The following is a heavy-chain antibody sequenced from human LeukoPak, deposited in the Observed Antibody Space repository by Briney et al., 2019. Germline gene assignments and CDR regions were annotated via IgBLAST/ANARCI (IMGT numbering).Heavy chain of an antibody. Sequence: GGSLRLSCAASGFTFSSYAMHWVRQAPGKGLEWVAVISYDGSNKYYADSVKGRFTISRDNSKNTLHLQMNSLRAEDTAVYYCARAQAVAGPGGFDYWGQGTLVTVSS. CDR3: ARAQAVAGPGGFDY. CDR1: GFTFSSYA. V-gene: IGHV3-30-3*01. CDR2: ISYDGSNK. D-gene: IGHD6-19*01. J-gene: IGHJ4*02.